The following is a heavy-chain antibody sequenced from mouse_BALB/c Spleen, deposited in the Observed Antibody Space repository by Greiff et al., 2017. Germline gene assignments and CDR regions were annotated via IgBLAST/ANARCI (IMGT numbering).Heavy chain of an antibody. CDR2: IWTGGGT. CDR3: VRAYYRYGGFAY. J-gene: IGHJ3*01. Sequence: QVQLKESGPGLVAPSQSLSITCTVSGFSLTSYDISWIRQPPGKGLEWLGVIWTGGGTNYNSAFMSRLSISKDNSKSQVFLKMNSLQTDDTAIYYCVRAYYRYGGFAYWGQGTLVTVSA. V-gene: IGHV2-9-2*01. CDR1: GFSLTSYD. D-gene: IGHD2-14*01.